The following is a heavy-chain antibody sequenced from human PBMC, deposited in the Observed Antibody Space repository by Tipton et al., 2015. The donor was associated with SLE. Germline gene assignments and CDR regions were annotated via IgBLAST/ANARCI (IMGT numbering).Heavy chain of an antibody. CDR3: ARDVDY. CDR2: INHSGST. V-gene: IGHV4-39*07. J-gene: IGHJ4*02. Sequence: TLSLTCTVSGGSISSSSYYWSWIRQPPGKGLEWIGEINHSGSTNYNPSLKSRVTISVDTSKNQFSLKLSSVTAADTAVYYCARDVDYWGQGTLVTVSS. CDR1: GGSISSSSYY.